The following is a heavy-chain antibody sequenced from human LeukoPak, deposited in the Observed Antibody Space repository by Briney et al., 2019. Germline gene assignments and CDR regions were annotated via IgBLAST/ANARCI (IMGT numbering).Heavy chain of an antibody. Sequence: PGGSLRLSCTTSGFNFRAYWMGWVRQAPGKGLEWVAVISYDGSNKYYADSVKGRFTISRDNSKNTLYLQMNSLRAEDTAVYYCARGMDTAMYYFDYWGQGTLVTVSS. J-gene: IGHJ4*02. CDR2: ISYDGSNK. CDR3: ARGMDTAMYYFDY. CDR1: GFNFRAYW. V-gene: IGHV3-30*19. D-gene: IGHD5-18*01.